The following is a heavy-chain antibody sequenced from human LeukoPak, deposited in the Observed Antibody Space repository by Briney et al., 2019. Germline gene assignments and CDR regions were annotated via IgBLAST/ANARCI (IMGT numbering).Heavy chain of an antibody. J-gene: IGHJ4*02. V-gene: IGHV3-23*01. CDR3: AKDVGKWESLHFFDY. Sequence: GGALRLSCLTSGFTLSTNAMSWVRQAPGKGLEWISGISGSGASTYYADSVKGRFTISRDDSRNTLYLQMNSLRGDDTAVYYCAKDVGKWESLHFFDYWGQGTLVTVSS. CDR1: GFTLSTNA. D-gene: IGHD1-26*01. CDR2: ISGSGAST.